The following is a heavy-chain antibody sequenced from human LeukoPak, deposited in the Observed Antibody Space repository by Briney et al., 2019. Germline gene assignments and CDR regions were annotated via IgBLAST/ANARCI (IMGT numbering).Heavy chain of an antibody. CDR2: INHSGST. D-gene: IGHD3-22*01. CDR3: ARTTYYYDSSGLAPTPDYYYYMDV. Sequence: PSETLSLTCAVYGGSFSGYYWSWIRQPPGKGLEWIGEINHSGSTNYNPSLKSRVTISVDTSKNQFSLKLSSVTAADTAVYYCARTTYYYDSSGLAPTPDYYYYMDVWGKGTTVTVSS. J-gene: IGHJ6*03. V-gene: IGHV4-34*01. CDR1: GGSFSGYY.